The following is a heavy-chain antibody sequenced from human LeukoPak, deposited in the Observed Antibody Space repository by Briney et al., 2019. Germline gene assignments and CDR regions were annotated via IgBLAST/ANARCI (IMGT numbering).Heavy chain of an antibody. Sequence: GRSLRLSCAASGFTFSSYAMHWVRQAPGRGLEWVAFISDDGSNKYYADSVKGRFTISRDNSKNTLYLQMNSRRAEDTAVYYCARDPPVSNQFFDYWGQGTLVTVSS. J-gene: IGHJ4*02. CDR1: GFTFSSYA. CDR2: ISDDGSNK. CDR3: ARDPPVSNQFFDY. V-gene: IGHV3-30-3*01. D-gene: IGHD5/OR15-5a*01.